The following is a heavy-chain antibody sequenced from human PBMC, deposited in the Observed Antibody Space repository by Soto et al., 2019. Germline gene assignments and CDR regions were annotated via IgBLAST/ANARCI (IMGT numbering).Heavy chain of an antibody. J-gene: IGHJ3*02. D-gene: IGHD2-21*01. Sequence: EVQLVESGGGLVQPGGSLRLSCAASGFTFSSYEMNWVRQAPGKGLEWVSYISSSGSTIYYADSVKGRFTISRDNAKNSLYQQMNSLRAEDTAVYYCASHVVVNAFDIWGQGTMVTVSS. V-gene: IGHV3-48*03. CDR2: ISSSGSTI. CDR1: GFTFSSYE. CDR3: ASHVVVNAFDI.